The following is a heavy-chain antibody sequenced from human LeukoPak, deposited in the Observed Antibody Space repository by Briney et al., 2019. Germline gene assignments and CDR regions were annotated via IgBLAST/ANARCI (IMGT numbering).Heavy chain of an antibody. CDR1: GGSISTYY. D-gene: IGHD6-6*01. CDR2: IHASGPT. J-gene: IGHJ4*02. V-gene: IGHV4-4*09. Sequence: SETLSLTCTVSGGSISTYYSSWLRRPPGKGLEWIAYIHASGPTNYNPSLKSRITISVDTSKNQFSLKLSSVTAADTAVYYCARHDAGIAARPFDNWGQGTLVTVSS. CDR3: ARHDAGIAARPFDN.